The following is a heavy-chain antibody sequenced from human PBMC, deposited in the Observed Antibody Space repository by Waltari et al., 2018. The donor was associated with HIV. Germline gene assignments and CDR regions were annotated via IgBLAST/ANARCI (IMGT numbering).Heavy chain of an antibody. CDR3: ARYYVDLDY. V-gene: IGHV4-39*01. CDR1: GGSITRNDFY. D-gene: IGHD3-3*01. Sequence: QLHLQESGPGLVKPSETLALTCTVSGGSITRNDFYWAWIRQPPGKGLEWIGLMYNSGTTDYNPSLKSRVSMSRDTSKNQCSLKLSSVTAADTAVYYCARYYVDLDYWGQGTLVTVSS. CDR2: MYNSGTT. J-gene: IGHJ4*02.